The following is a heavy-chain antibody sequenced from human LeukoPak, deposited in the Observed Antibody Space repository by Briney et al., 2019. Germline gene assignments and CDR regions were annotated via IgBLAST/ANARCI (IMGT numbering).Heavy chain of an antibody. CDR3: AKQMGPSGSYSCAFDI. J-gene: IGHJ3*02. CDR1: GYTFTDYY. Sequence: GASVKVSCKASGYTFTDYYMQWVQQASGKGLEWMGRVDPEDGETIYAQKFQGRVTITADTSTDTAYMELSSLRSEDTAVYYCAKQMGPSGSYSCAFDIWGQGTMVTVSS. CDR2: VDPEDGET. D-gene: IGHD1-26*01. V-gene: IGHV1-69-2*01.